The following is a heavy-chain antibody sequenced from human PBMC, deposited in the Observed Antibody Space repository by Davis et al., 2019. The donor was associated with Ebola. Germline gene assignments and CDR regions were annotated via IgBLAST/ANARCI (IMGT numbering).Heavy chain of an antibody. CDR1: GYSFTSYW. CDR2: IYPGDSDT. CDR3: ASLRRTITGMDDAFDI. Sequence: PGGSLRLSCQGSGYSFTSYWIGWVRQVPGKGLEWMGIIYPGDSDTRYSPSFQGQVTISADKSISTAYLQWSSLKASETAMYYCASLRRTITGMDDAFDIWGQGTMVTVSS. J-gene: IGHJ3*02. V-gene: IGHV5-51*01. D-gene: IGHD2-8*02.